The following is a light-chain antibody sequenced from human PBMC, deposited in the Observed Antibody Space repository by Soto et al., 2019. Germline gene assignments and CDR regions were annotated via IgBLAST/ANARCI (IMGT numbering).Light chain of an antibody. V-gene: IGLV2-23*01. Sequence: QSALTQPASVSGSPGQSITISCTGTSSDVGSYNLVSWYQQHPGKAPKLMIYEGSKRPSGVSNRFSGSKSGNTASLTISGLQAEEEADYYCCYYAGLYVFGTGTKVTV. J-gene: IGLJ1*01. CDR3: CYYAGLYV. CDR2: EGS. CDR1: SSDVGSYNL.